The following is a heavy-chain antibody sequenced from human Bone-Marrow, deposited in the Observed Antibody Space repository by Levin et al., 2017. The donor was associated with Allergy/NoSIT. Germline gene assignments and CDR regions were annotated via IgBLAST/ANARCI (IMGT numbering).Heavy chain of an antibody. CDR2: ISSTGSNI. Sequence: GGSLRLSCAASGFTFSDYYMSWIRQAPGRGLEWVSDISSTGSNIYYAASLKGRFTISRDNAKSSLSLQMNSLRVEDTAVYYCAKNRGRWGIANWGQGILVIVSS. D-gene: IGHD3-16*01. CDR1: GFTFSDYY. V-gene: IGHV3-11*01. CDR3: AKNRGRWGIAN. J-gene: IGHJ4*01.